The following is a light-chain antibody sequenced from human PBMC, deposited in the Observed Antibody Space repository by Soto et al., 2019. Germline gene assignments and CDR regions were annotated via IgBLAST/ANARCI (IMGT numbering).Light chain of an antibody. CDR2: DVS. Sequence: QSVLTQPASVSGSPGQSITISCPGTSSDIGGYNYVSWYQHHPGKVPKLMIFDVSYRPSGVSNRFSGSKSGNTASLTISGLQAEDEADYYCSSYISSNTVMFGGGTK. CDR1: SSDIGGYNY. J-gene: IGLJ3*02. CDR3: SSYISSNTVM. V-gene: IGLV2-14*03.